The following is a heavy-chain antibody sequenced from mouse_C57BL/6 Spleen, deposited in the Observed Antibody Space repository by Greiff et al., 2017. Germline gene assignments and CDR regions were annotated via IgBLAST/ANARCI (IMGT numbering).Heavy chain of an antibody. D-gene: IGHD4-1*01. CDR2: ISSGGDYV. V-gene: IGHV5-9-1*02. CDR1: GFTFSSYA. J-gene: IGHJ3*01. CDR3: TSLTGTSFFFAY. Sequence: EVKLMESGEGLVKPGGSLKLSCAASGFTFSSYAMSWVRQTPEQRLEWVAYISSGGDYVYYAHTVKGRFTISRDNARNTLYLQMSSLKSEDTAMDYCTSLTGTSFFFAYWGQGTLVTVSA.